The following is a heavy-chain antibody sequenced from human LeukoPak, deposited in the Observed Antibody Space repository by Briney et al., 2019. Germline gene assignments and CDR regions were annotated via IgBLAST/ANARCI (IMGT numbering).Heavy chain of an antibody. Sequence: SETLSLTCTVSGGSISSGGYYWSWIRQHPGKGLEWIGYIYYSGSTYYNPSLKSRVTISVDTSKNQFSLKLSSVTAAGTAVYYCARGARDGYFSSWGQGTLVTVSS. J-gene: IGHJ5*02. D-gene: IGHD5-24*01. V-gene: IGHV4-31*03. CDR2: IYYSGST. CDR3: ARGARDGYFSS. CDR1: GGSISSGGYY.